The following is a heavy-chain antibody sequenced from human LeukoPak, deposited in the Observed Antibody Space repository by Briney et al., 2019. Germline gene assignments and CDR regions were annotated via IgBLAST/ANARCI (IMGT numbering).Heavy chain of an antibody. V-gene: IGHV3-74*01. CDR1: GFTFSGYW. Sequence: PGGSLRLSCAVSGFTFSGYWMHWVRQAPAKGLVWVSRIKSDGSITNYVDSVKGRFTISRDNAKNTLYLQMNSLRAEDTAVYYCARDLKRGPYSATGYSFDYWGQGTLVTVSS. J-gene: IGHJ4*02. CDR2: IKSDGSIT. D-gene: IGHD5-12*01. CDR3: ARDLKRGPYSATGYSFDY.